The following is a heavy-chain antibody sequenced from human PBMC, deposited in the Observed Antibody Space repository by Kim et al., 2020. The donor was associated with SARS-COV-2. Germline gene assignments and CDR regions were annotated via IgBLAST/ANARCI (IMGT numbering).Heavy chain of an antibody. D-gene: IGHD1-26*01. J-gene: IGHJ6*02. V-gene: IGHV1-18*01. CDR2: ISAYNGNT. CDR1: GYTFTSYG. Sequence: ASVKVSCKASGYTFTSYGISWVRQAPGQGLEWMGWISAYNGNTNYAQKLQGRVTMTTDTSTSKAYMELRSLRSDDTAVYYCAREGSRALYYYYGMDVWGQGTTVTVSS. CDR3: AREGSRALYYYYGMDV.